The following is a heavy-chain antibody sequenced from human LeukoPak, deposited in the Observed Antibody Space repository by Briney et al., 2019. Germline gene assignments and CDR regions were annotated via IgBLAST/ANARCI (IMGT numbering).Heavy chain of an antibody. V-gene: IGHV4-34*01. D-gene: IGHD2-2*02. Sequence: SETLSLTCAVYGGSFSGYYWSWIRQPPGKGLEWIGEINHSGSTNYNPSLKSRVTISVDASKNQFSLKLTSVTAADTAVYYCARSLKRGYCSSTSCYTFDYWGQGTLVTVSS. J-gene: IGHJ4*02. CDR3: ARSLKRGYCSSTSCYTFDY. CDR2: INHSGST. CDR1: GGSFSGYY.